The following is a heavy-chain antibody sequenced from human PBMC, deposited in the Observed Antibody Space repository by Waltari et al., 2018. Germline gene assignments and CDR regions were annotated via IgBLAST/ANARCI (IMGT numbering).Heavy chain of an antibody. CDR1: GGSISSSTYY. V-gene: IGHV4-39*07. D-gene: IGHD2-15*01. Sequence: QLQLQESGPGLVTPSATLSLTCTVSGGSISSSTYYCGWIRQPPGKGLEWIGSIYYSGSTYYNPSLKSRVTISVDTSKNQFSLKLSSVTAADTAVYYCARLCSGGSCGDYWGQGTLVTVSS. J-gene: IGHJ4*02. CDR3: ARLCSGGSCGDY. CDR2: IYYSGST.